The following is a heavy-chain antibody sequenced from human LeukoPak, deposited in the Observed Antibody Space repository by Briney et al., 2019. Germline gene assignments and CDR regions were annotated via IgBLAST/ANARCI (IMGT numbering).Heavy chain of an antibody. V-gene: IGHV3-73*01. CDR1: GFTFSGSA. D-gene: IGHD3-22*01. CDR3: TRSDPHYYYDSSGYTL. CDR2: IRSKANSYAT. J-gene: IGHJ4*02. Sequence: GGSLKLSXAASGFTFSGSAMHWVRQASGKGLEWVGRIRSKANSYATAYAASVKGRFTISRDDSKNTAYLQMNSLKTEDTAVYYCTRSDPHYYYDSSGYTLWGQGTLVTVSS.